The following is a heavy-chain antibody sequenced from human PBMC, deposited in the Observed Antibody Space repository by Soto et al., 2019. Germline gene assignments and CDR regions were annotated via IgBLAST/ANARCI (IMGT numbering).Heavy chain of an antibody. V-gene: IGHV3-72*01. CDR2: SRDKAHSHTT. CDR1: GFTFSDHY. CDR3: VSGYHGFEM. Sequence: EVQLVESGGGLVQPGESLRLSCGVSGFTFSDHYMDWVRQLPGKGLGWLARSRDKAHSHTTEYAASVRGRFTISRDDSKKSLYLQMNSLKIEATAVYYCVSGYHGFEMWGRGTMVTVSS. J-gene: IGHJ3*02. D-gene: IGHD5-18*01.